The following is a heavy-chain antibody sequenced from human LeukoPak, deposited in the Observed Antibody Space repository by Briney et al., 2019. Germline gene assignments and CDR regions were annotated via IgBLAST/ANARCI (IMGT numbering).Heavy chain of an antibody. V-gene: IGHV1-69*05. J-gene: IGHJ3*02. CDR2: IIPIFGTA. CDR3: ARVATYYYDSSGSNDAFDI. Sequence: SVKVSCKASGGTFSSYAISWVRQAPGQGLEWMGGIIPIFGTANYAQKFQGRVAITTDESTSTAYMELSSLRSEDTAVYYCARVATYYYDSSGSNDAFDIWGQGTMVTVSS. CDR1: GGTFSSYA. D-gene: IGHD3-22*01.